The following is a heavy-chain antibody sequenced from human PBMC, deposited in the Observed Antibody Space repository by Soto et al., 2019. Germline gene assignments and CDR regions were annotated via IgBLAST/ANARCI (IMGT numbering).Heavy chain of an antibody. CDR3: AKDRLGGNFDY. J-gene: IGHJ4*02. CDR1: GFTLSSYG. Sequence: PGGSLRLSCAASGFTLSSYGMHWVRQAPGKGLEWVAAIWYDGGNKYYADPVKGRFTISRDNSKNTLYLQMNSLRAEDTAVYYCAKDRLGGNFDYWGQGTLVTVSS. V-gene: IGHV3-33*06. CDR2: IWYDGGNK.